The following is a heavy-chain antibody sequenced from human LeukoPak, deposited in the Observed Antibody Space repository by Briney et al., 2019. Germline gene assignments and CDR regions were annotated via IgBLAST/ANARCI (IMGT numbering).Heavy chain of an antibody. CDR1: GGSFSGYY. D-gene: IGHD3-10*01. Sequence: SETLPLTCAVYGGSFSGYYWSWIRQPPGKGLEWIGEINHSGSTNYNPSLKSRVTISVDTSKNQFSLKLSSVTAADTAVYYCARLLWFGFLDGMDVWGKGTTVTVSS. CDR3: ARLLWFGFLDGMDV. CDR2: INHSGST. V-gene: IGHV4-34*01. J-gene: IGHJ6*04.